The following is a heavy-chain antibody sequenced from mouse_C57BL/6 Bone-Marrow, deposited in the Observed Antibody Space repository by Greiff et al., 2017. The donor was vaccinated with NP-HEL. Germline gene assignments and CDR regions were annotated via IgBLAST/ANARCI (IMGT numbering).Heavy chain of an antibody. J-gene: IGHJ2*01. CDR1: GFTFSSYG. D-gene: IGHD1-1*01. CDR2: ISSGGSYT. V-gene: IGHV5-6*01. CDR3: ASGTPFDY. Sequence: DLPPPSRSLKLSCASHGFTFSSYGPPSVRQTPDKRLAWVATISSGGSYTYYPDSVKGRFTISRDNAKNTLYLQMSSLKSEDTAMYYCASGTPFDYWGQGTTLTVSS.